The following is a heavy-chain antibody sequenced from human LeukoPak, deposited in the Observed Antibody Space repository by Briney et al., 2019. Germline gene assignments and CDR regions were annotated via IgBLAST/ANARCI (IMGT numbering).Heavy chain of an antibody. CDR3: ARGQWQIDY. Sequence: PSETLSLTCTVSGVSISHYYWTWIRQPAGGGLEWIGRIDTSGSTNYNPPIKSRVTMSSDTSNNQFSLNLMSVDATDTAVYYCARGQWQIDYWGQGILVTVSP. V-gene: IGHV4-4*07. J-gene: IGHJ4*02. D-gene: IGHD6-19*01. CDR1: GVSISHYY. CDR2: IDTSGST.